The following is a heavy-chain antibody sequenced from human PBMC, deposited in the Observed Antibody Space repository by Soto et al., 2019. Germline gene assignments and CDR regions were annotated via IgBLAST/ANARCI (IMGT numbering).Heavy chain of an antibody. CDR3: AKTLYSNYNRDS. D-gene: IGHD4-4*01. V-gene: IGHV3-48*01. CDR2: ISSDSETK. J-gene: IGHJ5*01. Sequence: VQLVESGGTLVQPGGSLRLSCAASGFTFNYYSMNWVRLAPGKGLEYIAYISSDSETKHYADSVKGLFTISRDNAKNSMFLQMDSLRADDTAVYYCAKTLYSNYNRDSWGQGTLVTVSS. CDR1: GFTFNYYS.